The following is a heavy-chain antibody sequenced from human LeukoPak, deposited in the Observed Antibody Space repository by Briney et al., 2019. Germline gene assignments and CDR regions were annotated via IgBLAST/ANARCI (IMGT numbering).Heavy chain of an antibody. CDR3: ARAYYYDSSGYYDLFDY. CDR2: INQDGSEK. D-gene: IGHD3-22*01. V-gene: IGHV3-7*03. CDR1: GITFSRFW. Sequence: SGGSLRLSCAASGITFSRFWMSWVRQAPGKGLQWVANINQDGSEKHYVDSVKGRFTISRDNAENSLYLQMNSLRAEDTAVYYCARAYYYDSSGYYDLFDYWGQGTLVTVSS. J-gene: IGHJ4*02.